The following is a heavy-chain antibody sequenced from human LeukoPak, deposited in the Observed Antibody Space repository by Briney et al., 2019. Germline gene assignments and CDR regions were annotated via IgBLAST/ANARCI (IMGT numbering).Heavy chain of an antibody. CDR2: IIPILGIA. CDR3: ARFGDPTSDY. Sequence: APVKVSCKASGGTFSSYTISWVRQAPGQGLEWMGRIIPILGIANYAQKFQGRVTNTADKSTSTAYMELSSLRSEDTAVYYCARFGDPTSDYWGQGTLVTVSS. J-gene: IGHJ4*02. D-gene: IGHD3-10*01. CDR1: GGTFSSYT. V-gene: IGHV1-69*02.